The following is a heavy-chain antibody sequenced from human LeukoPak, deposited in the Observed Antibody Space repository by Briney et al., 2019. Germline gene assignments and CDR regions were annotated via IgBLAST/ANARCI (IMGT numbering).Heavy chain of an antibody. J-gene: IGHJ4*02. V-gene: IGHV3-7*01. Sequence: GGSLRLSCTGSGFTFSSYWISWVRQAPGKGPEWVANTKQDGREKHYVNSVKGRFTISRDNAKSSLYLQMNSLRAEDTGVYYCTRDEAAATNWGQGTLVTVSS. CDR3: TRDEAAATN. CDR2: TKQDGREK. CDR1: GFTFSSYW. D-gene: IGHD6-13*01.